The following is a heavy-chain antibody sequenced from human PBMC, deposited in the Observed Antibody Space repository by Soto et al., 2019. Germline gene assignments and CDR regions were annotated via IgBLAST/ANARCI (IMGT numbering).Heavy chain of an antibody. J-gene: IGHJ6*02. CDR3: ARGLSSSATFYHYYGMDV. Sequence: SQTCSVGEGSLIGYCGSWIRQNPGKGLEWIGEINHSGSTNYNPSLKSRVIISLETSKNQFSLILTSVTAADTAVYYCARGLSSSATFYHYYGMDVWGQGTTVTVAS. CDR1: EGSLIGYC. D-gene: IGHD6-6*01. CDR2: INHSGST. V-gene: IGHV4-34*01.